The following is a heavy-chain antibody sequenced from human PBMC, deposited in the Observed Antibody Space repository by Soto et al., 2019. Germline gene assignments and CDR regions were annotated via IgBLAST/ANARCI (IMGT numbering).Heavy chain of an antibody. CDR1: GFSLTSPGMC. CDR2: IERDDDDK. J-gene: IGHJ6*02. V-gene: IGHV2-70*13. Sequence: ESGPTLVNPTETLTLTCTFSGFSLTSPGMCVSWIRQPPGKALEWLALIERDDDDKYYSTSLKTRLTISKDTRKNQVVLTMANMDPADTGTYYYARSIRGPRRFNGMDVWGQGTTVTVSS. CDR3: ARSIRGPRRFNGMDV. D-gene: IGHD1-20*01.